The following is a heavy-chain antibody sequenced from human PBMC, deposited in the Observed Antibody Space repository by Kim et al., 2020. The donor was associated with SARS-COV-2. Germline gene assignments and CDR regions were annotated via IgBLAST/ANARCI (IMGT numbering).Heavy chain of an antibody. J-gene: IGHJ3*01. CDR3: TRIPGTPLAFWDAFDV. V-gene: IGHV3-73*01. D-gene: IGHD1-1*01. Sequence: SVKGRVTMCRDESEGTAYLQMNSLKTEDTAVYYCTRIPGTPLAFWDAFDVWGQGTMVTVSS.